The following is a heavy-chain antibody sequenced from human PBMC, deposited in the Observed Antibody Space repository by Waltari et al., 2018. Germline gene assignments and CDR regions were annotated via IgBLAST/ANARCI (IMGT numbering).Heavy chain of an antibody. CDR1: GFTFSSYG. J-gene: IGHJ6*02. Sequence: QVQLVESGGGVVQPGRSLRLSCAASGFTFSSYGMHWVRQAQGKGLEWVAVIWYDGSNKYYADSVKGRFTISRDNAKNSLYLQMNSLRAEDTAVYYCARDGGWSVYYYGMDVWGQGTTVIVSS. D-gene: IGHD6-19*01. CDR2: IWYDGSNK. CDR3: ARDGGWSVYYYGMDV. V-gene: IGHV3-33*01.